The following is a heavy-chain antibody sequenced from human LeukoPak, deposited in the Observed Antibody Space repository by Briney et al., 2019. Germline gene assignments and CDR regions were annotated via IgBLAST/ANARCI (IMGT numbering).Heavy chain of an antibody. CDR2: IYYSGST. D-gene: IGHD3-22*01. J-gene: IGHJ4*02. CDR1: GVSISSYY. CDR3: ASAEWARYYDSSGYRYFDY. Sequence: PSETLSLTCTVSGVSISSYYWSWIRQPPGKGLEWIGYIYYSGSTNYNPSLKIRVTISVDTCKNQFSLKLSSVTAAETAVYYCASAEWARYYDSSGYRYFDYWGQGTLVTVSS. V-gene: IGHV4-59*01.